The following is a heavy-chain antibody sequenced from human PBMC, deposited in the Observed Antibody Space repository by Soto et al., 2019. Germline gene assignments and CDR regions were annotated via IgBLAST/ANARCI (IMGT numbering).Heavy chain of an antibody. J-gene: IGHJ5*02. Sequence: SETLSLTCNVSGSPISSGVFYWSWIRQHPGKGPEWIGYIYNSGTTFYNPSLGSRVTMSLDAAKNHFSLELRSVTVADTAVYYCAREPISTPRGVTQVDPWGQGTQVTVSS. CDR1: GSPISSGVFY. V-gene: IGHV4-31*03. D-gene: IGHD3-10*01. CDR2: IYNSGTT. CDR3: AREPISTPRGVTQVDP.